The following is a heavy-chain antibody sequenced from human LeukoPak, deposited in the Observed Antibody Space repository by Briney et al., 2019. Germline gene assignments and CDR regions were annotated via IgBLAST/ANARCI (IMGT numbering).Heavy chain of an antibody. CDR3: ARVFPYGRGAFDI. V-gene: IGHV3-7*03. D-gene: IGHD3-10*01. Sequence: GGSLRLSCAASEFTFSSYWMSWVRQAPGKGLEWVANIKQDGSEKYYVDSVKGRFTISRDNAKNSLYLQMNSLRAEDTAVYYCARVFPYGRGAFDIWGQGTMVTVSS. J-gene: IGHJ3*02. CDR2: IKQDGSEK. CDR1: EFTFSSYW.